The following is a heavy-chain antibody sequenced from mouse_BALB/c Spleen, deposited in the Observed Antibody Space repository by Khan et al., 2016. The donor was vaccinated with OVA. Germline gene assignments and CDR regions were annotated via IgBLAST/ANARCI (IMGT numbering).Heavy chain of an antibody. Sequence: VQLQQSGAELARPGASVKLSCKASGYTFTDYYIDWVKQRTGQGLEWIGEINPGSGNSYYNEKFKGQATLTADKSSNTAFVQLSSLTSDDSAVYFCAREWGAWFAYWGQGTLVTVSA. V-gene: IGHV1-77*01. CDR2: INPGSGNS. CDR3: AREWGAWFAY. J-gene: IGHJ3*01. CDR1: GYTFTDYY.